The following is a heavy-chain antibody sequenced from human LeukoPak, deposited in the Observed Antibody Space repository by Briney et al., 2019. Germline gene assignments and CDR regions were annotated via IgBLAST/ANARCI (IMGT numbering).Heavy chain of an antibody. CDR3: ARDPGYSGYDS. Sequence: GSLRLSCAASGFPVSSNYMSWVRQAPGKGLEWVSVIYSGGSTYYADSVKGRFTISRDNSKNTLYLQMNSLRAEDPAVYYCARDPGYSGYDSWGQGTLVTISS. CDR1: GFPVSSNY. CDR2: IYSGGST. D-gene: IGHD5-12*01. J-gene: IGHJ5*02. V-gene: IGHV3-53*01.